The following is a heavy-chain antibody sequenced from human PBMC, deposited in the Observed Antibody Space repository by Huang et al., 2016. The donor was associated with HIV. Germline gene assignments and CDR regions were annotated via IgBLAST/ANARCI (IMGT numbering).Heavy chain of an antibody. V-gene: IGHV1-69*01. D-gene: IGHD2-2*01. CDR2: IIPILGTT. CDR3: ARESNIGVVPHTIKFFDY. J-gene: IGHJ4*02. Sequence: QVQLVQSGAEVKKPGSSVKVSCKASGGSFSNHVFSWVRQGPGQGLEWRGGIIPILGTTNYAQKFQGRVTITADESTGTAYLELSSLRYEDTAVYFCARESNIGVVPHTIKFFDYWGQGTLVTVSS. CDR1: GGSFSNHV.